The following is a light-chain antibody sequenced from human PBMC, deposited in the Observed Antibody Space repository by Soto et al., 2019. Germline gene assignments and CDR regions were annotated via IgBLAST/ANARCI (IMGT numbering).Light chain of an antibody. V-gene: IGKV3-15*01. J-gene: IGKJ5*01. CDR1: QSVRSN. CDR3: QQYNNWPPIT. Sequence: EIVMTQSPATLSVAPGERATLSCRASQSVRSNLAWYQQKPGQAPRLLIFGASTRATGIPARFSGSGSGTESTATISSLQSEDFAVYYCQQYNNWPPITFGQGTRLEIK. CDR2: GAS.